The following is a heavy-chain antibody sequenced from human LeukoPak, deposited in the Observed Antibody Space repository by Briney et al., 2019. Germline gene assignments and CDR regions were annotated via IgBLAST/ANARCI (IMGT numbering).Heavy chain of an antibody. D-gene: IGHD5-18*01. CDR2: INPNSGDT. J-gene: IGHJ3*01. CDR3: ARDNSYGSLSAFDF. Sequence: ASVTVSCKASGYAFTGYFFHWVRQAPGQGLEWMGWINPNSGDTNYAQKFQGRVTMTRDTSISTAYMDLSRLRDDDTAVYYCARDNSYGSLSAFDFWGQGTVATVSS. V-gene: IGHV1-2*02. CDR1: GYAFTGYF.